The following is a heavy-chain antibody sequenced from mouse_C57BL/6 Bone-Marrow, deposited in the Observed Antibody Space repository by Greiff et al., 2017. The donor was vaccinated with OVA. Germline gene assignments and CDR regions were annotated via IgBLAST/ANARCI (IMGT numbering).Heavy chain of an antibody. Sequence: EVKLVESGGDLVKPGGSLKLSCAASGFTFSSYGMSWVRQTPDQRLEWVATISSGGSYTYYPDSVKGRFTISRDNAKNTLYLQMSSLKSEDTAMYYCSRHLFYAMDYWGQGTSVTVSS. CDR1: GFTFSSYG. CDR2: ISSGGSYT. J-gene: IGHJ4*01. CDR3: SRHLFYAMDY. V-gene: IGHV5-6*01.